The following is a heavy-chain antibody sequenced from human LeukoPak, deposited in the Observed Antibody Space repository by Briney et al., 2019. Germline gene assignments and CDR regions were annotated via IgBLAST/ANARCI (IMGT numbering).Heavy chain of an antibody. Sequence: GGSLRLSCAASGFTVSSNYMSWVRQAPGKGLEWVSVIYSGGSTYYADSVKGRFTISRDNTKNTLYLQMNSLRAEDTAVYYCARTSTYYDFWSGYYLPYYFDYWGQGTLVTVSS. CDR1: GFTVSSNY. D-gene: IGHD3-3*01. V-gene: IGHV3-53*01. CDR3: ARTSTYYDFWSGYYLPYYFDY. J-gene: IGHJ4*02. CDR2: IYSGGST.